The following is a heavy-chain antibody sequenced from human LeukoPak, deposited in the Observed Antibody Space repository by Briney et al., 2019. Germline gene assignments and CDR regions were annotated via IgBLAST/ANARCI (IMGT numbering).Heavy chain of an antibody. CDR3: ARLTTVTTFASSYFGY. CDR2: INPNSGGT. J-gene: IGHJ4*02. D-gene: IGHD4-17*01. V-gene: IGHV1-2*02. CDR1: GYTFTGYY. Sequence: ASVKVSCKASGYTFTGYYMHWVRQAPGQGLEWMGWINPNSGGTNYAQKFQGRVTMTRDTSISTAYMELSRLRSDDTAVYYCARLTTVTTFASSYFGYWGQGTLVTVSS.